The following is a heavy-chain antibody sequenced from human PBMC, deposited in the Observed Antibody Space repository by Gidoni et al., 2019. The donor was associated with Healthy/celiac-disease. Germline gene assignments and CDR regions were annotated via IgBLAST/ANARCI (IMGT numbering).Heavy chain of an antibody. Sequence: QVQLQQWGAGLLKPSETLSLTCAVYGGSFSGYYWSWFRHPTGTGLEWIGEINHSGSTNYNPSLKSRVTISVDTSKNQFSLKLSSVTAADTAVYYCARVSRNIVVVVAATCYFDYWGQGTLVTVSS. D-gene: IGHD2-15*01. J-gene: IGHJ4*02. CDR1: GGSFSGYY. CDR3: ARVSRNIVVVVAATCYFDY. V-gene: IGHV4-34*01. CDR2: INHSGST.